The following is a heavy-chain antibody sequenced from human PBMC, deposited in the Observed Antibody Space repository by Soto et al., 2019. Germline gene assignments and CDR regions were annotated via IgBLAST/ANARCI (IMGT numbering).Heavy chain of an antibody. CDR1: GYTLSELS. CDR3: ARGGHVVVVTAALDY. J-gene: IGHJ4*02. Sequence: RASVKVSCKVSGYTLSELSMQWVRQAPGKGLEWMGGFDPEDGETIYAQKFQGRVTMTRDTSTSTLYMELTSLTSDDTAIYYCARGGHVVVVTAALDYWGQGTLVTVSS. D-gene: IGHD2-21*02. V-gene: IGHV1-24*01. CDR2: FDPEDGET.